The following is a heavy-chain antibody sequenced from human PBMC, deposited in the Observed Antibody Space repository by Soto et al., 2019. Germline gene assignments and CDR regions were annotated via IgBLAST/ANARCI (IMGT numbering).Heavy chain of an antibody. CDR1: GYSFTRYW. CDR3: ARLFFGGYSVYASCMDV. J-gene: IGHJ6*02. CDR2: IYPGDSDP. V-gene: IGHV5-51*01. D-gene: IGHD5-12*01. Sequence: PGESLKISCKGSGYSFTRYWIGWVRQMTGKGLEWMGIIYPGDSDPRYSPSFQGQVTISADKSISTAYLQWSSLKASDTAMYYCARLFFGGYSVYASCMDVWGQGTTVTVSS.